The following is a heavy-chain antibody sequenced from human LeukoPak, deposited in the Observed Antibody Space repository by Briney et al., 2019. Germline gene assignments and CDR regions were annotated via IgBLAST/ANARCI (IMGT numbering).Heavy chain of an antibody. J-gene: IGHJ4*02. CDR3: AKGGSSSWDYFDY. V-gene: IGHV3-23*01. CDR2: LSSGGVST. D-gene: IGHD6-13*01. CDR1: GFTLSSYG. Sequence: GGTLRLSCVVSGFTLSSYGMSWVRQAPGKGLEWVSALSSGGVSTYYADSVKGRFTISRDISKNTLYLQMNTLRAEDTAVYHCAKGGSSSWDYFDYWGQGTLVTVSS.